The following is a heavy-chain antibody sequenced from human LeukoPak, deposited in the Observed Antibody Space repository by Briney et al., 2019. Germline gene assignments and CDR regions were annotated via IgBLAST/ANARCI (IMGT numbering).Heavy chain of an antibody. V-gene: IGHV4-59*01. Sequence: KASETLSLTCAVSDGSISTNHWNWIRQSPGKGLEWIGYIYYNGNTNYNPSLKGRVTISVDKSNNHFSLKLSSVTAADTAVYYCARAGGFGANWFDPWGQGTLVTVSS. CDR2: IYYNGNT. J-gene: IGHJ5*02. CDR1: DGSISTNH. D-gene: IGHD3-10*01. CDR3: ARAGGFGANWFDP.